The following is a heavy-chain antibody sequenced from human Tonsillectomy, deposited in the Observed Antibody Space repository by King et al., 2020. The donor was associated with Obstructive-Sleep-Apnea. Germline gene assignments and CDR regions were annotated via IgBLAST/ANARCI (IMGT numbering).Heavy chain of an antibody. J-gene: IGHJ2*01. CDR3: ARTLSIAAAGTGWYFDL. V-gene: IGHV4-59*01. CDR1: GGSISSYY. Sequence: QLQESGPGLVKPSETLSLTCTVSGGSISSYYWIWIRQPPGKGLGWVGYIYYSGITNYNPSLKSRVTISVDTSKNQFSLKLSSVTAADTAVYYCARTLSIAAAGTGWYFDLWGRGTLVTVSS. D-gene: IGHD6-13*01. CDR2: IYYSGIT.